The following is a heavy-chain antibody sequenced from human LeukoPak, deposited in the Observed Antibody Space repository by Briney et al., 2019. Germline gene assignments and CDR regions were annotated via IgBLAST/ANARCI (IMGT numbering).Heavy chain of an antibody. CDR3: TRTGYSGSFSYYYYGMDV. CDR2: ISVYNGNT. Sequence: SVKVSCKASGYTFTSYGVNWVRQAPGQGLEWMGWISVYNGNTNYAQKLQGRVTMTTDTSTSTAYMELRSLRSDDTAVYYCTRTGYSGSFSYYYYGMDVWGRGTTVTVSS. V-gene: IGHV1-18*01. J-gene: IGHJ6*02. D-gene: IGHD1-26*01. CDR1: GYTFTSYG.